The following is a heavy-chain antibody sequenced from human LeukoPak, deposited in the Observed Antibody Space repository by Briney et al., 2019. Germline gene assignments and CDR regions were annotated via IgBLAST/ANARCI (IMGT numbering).Heavy chain of an antibody. CDR2: IRSKANSYAT. D-gene: IGHD2-2*03. CDR3: ARRAALLDIVVVPAAMGYYYYMDV. J-gene: IGHJ6*03. CDR1: GFTFSGSA. Sequence: HPGGSLRLSCAASGFTFSGSAMHWVRQASGKGLEWVGRIRSKANSYATAYAASVKGRFTISRDDSKNTAYLQMNSLKTEDTAVYYCARRAALLDIVVVPAAMGYYYYMDVWGKGTTVTVSS. V-gene: IGHV3-73*01.